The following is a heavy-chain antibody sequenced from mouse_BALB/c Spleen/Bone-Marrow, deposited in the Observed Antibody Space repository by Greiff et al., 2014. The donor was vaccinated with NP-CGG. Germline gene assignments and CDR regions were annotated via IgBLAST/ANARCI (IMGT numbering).Heavy chain of an antibody. CDR3: ARLNYYGNLFV. D-gene: IGHD1-1*01. J-gene: IGHJ1*01. CDR2: INPDSSTI. CDR1: GFDFSRYW. V-gene: IGHV4-1*02. Sequence: EVQLQESGGGLVQPGGSLKLSCAASGFDFSRYWMSWVRQAPVKGLEWIGEINPDSSTINYTPSLKDKFIISRDNAKNTLYLQMSKVRSEDTALYYCARLNYYGNLFVWGAGTTVTVSS.